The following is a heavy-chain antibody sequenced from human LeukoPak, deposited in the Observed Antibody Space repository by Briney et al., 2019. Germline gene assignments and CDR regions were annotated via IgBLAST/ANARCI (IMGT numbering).Heavy chain of an antibody. D-gene: IGHD5-18*01. CDR1: GFTVSSNY. J-gene: IGHJ3*02. V-gene: IGHV3-66*04. CDR3: ARRELLGYSYGLRTFNI. CDR2: IYSGGIYNDGTT. Sequence: GGSLRLSCAASGFTVSSNYMSWVRQAPGKGLEWVSVIYSGGIYNDGTTNYGDAVKGRFTISRDNSKNTLYLQMNSLRAEDTAVYYCARRELLGYSYGLRTFNIWGQGTTVTVSS.